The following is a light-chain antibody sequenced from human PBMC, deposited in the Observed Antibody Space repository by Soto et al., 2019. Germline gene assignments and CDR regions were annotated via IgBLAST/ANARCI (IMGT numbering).Light chain of an antibody. CDR3: QQSYSAPRT. J-gene: IGKJ2*01. V-gene: IGKV1-39*01. Sequence: DLQMTQSPSSLSAFVGDRVTITCRASQTVRHYLNWYQQKPGQAPRLLIYAASSLQSWVPSRFSGSGSETDFSLTINSLLPEDFATYYCQQSYSAPRTFGQGTKLEI. CDR1: QTVRHY. CDR2: AAS.